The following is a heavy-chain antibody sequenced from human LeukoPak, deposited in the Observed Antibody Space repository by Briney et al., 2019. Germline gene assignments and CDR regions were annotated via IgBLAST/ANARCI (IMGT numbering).Heavy chain of an antibody. Sequence: PSETLSLTCAVYGGSFSGYYWSWIRQPPGKGLEWIGEINHSGSTNYNPSLKSRVTISVDTSKNQFSLKLSSVTAADTAVYYCARVKITYPGLYYFDYWGQGTLVTVSS. CDR1: GGSFSGYY. V-gene: IGHV4-34*01. CDR3: ARVKITYPGLYYFDY. CDR2: INHSGST. D-gene: IGHD3-16*01. J-gene: IGHJ4*02.